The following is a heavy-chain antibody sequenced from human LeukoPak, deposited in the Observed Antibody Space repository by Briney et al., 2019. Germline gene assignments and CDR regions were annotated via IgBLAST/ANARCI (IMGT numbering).Heavy chain of an antibody. CDR3: ARNVTAGFFDY. CDR2: IYHSWGI. V-gene: IGHV4-38-2*01. D-gene: IGHD1-1*01. CDR1: GSSITSDYF. J-gene: IGHJ4*02. Sequence: SETLSLTCAVPGSSITSDYFWGWIRQPPGKGLEWIATIYHSWGIYFNPSLKSRVTISLDASKNLFSLKLTSLTAADTAIYYCARNVTAGFFDYWGQGILVTVSS.